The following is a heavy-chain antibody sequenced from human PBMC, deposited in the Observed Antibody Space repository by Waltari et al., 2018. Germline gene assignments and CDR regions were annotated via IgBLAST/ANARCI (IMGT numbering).Heavy chain of an antibody. CDR1: GGSIGSGGYY. J-gene: IGHJ6*02. CDR2: IYHSGST. D-gene: IGHD3-10*01. V-gene: IGHV4-31*03. Sequence: QVQLQESGPGLVKPSQTLSLTCTVSGGSIGSGGYYWSWIRPHPGKGLEWIWYIYHSGSTYYNPSLKSRVTISVDRSKNQFSLKLSSVTAADTAVYYCARADITMVRGAEPDYYYYHGMDVWGQGTTVTVSS. CDR3: ARADITMVRGAEPDYYYYHGMDV.